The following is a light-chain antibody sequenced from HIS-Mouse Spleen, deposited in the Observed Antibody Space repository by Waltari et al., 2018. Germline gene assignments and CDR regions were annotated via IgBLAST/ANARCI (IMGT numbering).Light chain of an antibody. CDR3: QQLNSYPPT. CDR1: QGISSY. Sequence: DIQLTQSPPFLPAPVGHRVTITCRASQGISSYLAWYQQKPGKAPKILIYAASTLQSGVPSRFSGSGSGTEFTLTISSLQPEDFATYYCQQLNSYPPTFGQGTKVEIK. CDR2: AAS. V-gene: IGKV1-9*01. J-gene: IGKJ1*01.